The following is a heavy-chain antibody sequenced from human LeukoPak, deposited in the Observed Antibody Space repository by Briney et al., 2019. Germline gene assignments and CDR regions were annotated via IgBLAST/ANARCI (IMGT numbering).Heavy chain of an antibody. CDR3: VRITGHNYFDY. Sequence: GGSLRLSCAASGFTFSTDDMHWVRQVTGKGLEWVSAIGHAGDTYYSGSVKGRFTISRENAKNSLYLQMNSLRAGDTAVYYRVRITGHNYFDYWGQGTLVTVSS. D-gene: IGHD1-20*01. CDR1: GFTFSTDD. J-gene: IGHJ4*02. CDR2: IGHAGDT. V-gene: IGHV3-13*01.